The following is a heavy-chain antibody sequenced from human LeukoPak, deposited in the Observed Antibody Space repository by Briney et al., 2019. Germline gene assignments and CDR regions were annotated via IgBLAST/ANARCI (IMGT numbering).Heavy chain of an antibody. CDR1: GGSISSYY. CDR3: ARGRIAVVRGEVDY. Sequence: SETLSLTCTVSGGSISSYYWSWVRQPPGKELEWIGYIYYSGSTNYNPSLKSRVTISVDTSKNQFSLKLSSVTAADTAVYYCARGRIAVVRGEVDYWGQGTLVTVSS. D-gene: IGHD6-19*01. V-gene: IGHV4-59*01. CDR2: IYYSGST. J-gene: IGHJ4*02.